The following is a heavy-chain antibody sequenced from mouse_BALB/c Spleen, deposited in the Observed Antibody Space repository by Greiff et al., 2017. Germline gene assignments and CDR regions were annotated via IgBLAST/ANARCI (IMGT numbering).Heavy chain of an antibody. V-gene: IGHV5-6-5*01. Sequence: EVKVEESGGGLVKPGGSLKLSCAASGFTFSSYAMSWVRQTPEKRLEWVASISSGGSTYYPDSVKGRFTISRDNARNILYLQMSSLRSEDTAMYYCARAGDYYGYYAMDYWGQGTSVTVSS. CDR3: ARAGDYYGYYAMDY. D-gene: IGHD1-2*01. CDR1: GFTFSSYA. J-gene: IGHJ4*01. CDR2: ISSGGST.